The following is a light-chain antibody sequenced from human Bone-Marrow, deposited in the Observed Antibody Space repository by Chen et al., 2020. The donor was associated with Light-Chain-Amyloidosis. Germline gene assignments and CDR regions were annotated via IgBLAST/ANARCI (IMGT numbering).Light chain of an antibody. V-gene: IGKV3-11*01. CDR3: QQRSNWPPALT. CDR1: QSVSSN. CDR2: GAS. Sequence: EIVLTQSPGTLSLSPGERATLSCRASQSVSSNLAWYQQKPGQAPRLLIYGASIRATGIPARFSGSGSGTEFTLTISSLEPEDFAVYYCQQRSNWPPALTFGGGTKVEIK. J-gene: IGKJ4*01.